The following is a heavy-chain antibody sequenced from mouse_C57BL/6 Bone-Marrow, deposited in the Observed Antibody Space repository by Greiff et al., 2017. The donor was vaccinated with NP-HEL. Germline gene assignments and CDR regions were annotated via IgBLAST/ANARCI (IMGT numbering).Heavy chain of an antibody. D-gene: IGHD1-1*01. CDR2: INPSSGYT. J-gene: IGHJ3*01. V-gene: IGHV1-4*01. CDR3: AKYYYGSSFSWFAY. Sequence: VQLVESGAELARPGASVKMSCKASCYTFTSYTMHWVKQRPGPGLEWIGYINPSSGYTKYNQKFKDKATLTADKSSSTAYMQLSSLTSEDSAVYYCAKYYYGSSFSWFAYWGQGTLVTVSA. CDR1: CYTFTSYT.